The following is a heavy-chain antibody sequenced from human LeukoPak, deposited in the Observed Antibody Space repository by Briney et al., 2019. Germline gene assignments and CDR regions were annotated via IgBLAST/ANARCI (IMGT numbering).Heavy chain of an antibody. CDR3: AKRPGRQLWFPY. CDR1: GFTFSSYA. V-gene: IGHV3-23*01. D-gene: IGHD5-18*01. J-gene: IGHJ4*02. CDR2: ISGSGGST. Sequence: QPGGSLRLSCAASGFTFSSYAMSWVRQAPGKGLEWVSAISGSGGSTYYADSVKGRFTISRDNSKNTLYLQMNSLRAEDRAVYYCAKRPGRQLWFPYWGQGTLVTVSS.